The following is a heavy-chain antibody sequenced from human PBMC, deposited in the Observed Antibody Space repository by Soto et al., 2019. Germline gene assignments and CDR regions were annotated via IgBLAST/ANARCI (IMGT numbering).Heavy chain of an antibody. CDR3: ARKEVGSSFDS. V-gene: IGHV4-39*01. CDR1: RGSISSGTNY. Sequence: QLQLHESGPGLVKPSETLSLPCTVSRGSISSGTNYWAWISQPPGKGLEWIANIYYSRSTCYNPSLKTRVTSSLESFQTQLPPNLRSGPAAETAVYYCARKEVGSSFDSWGEGPLVYVSS. D-gene: IGHD1-26*01. J-gene: IGHJ4*02. CDR2: IYYSRST.